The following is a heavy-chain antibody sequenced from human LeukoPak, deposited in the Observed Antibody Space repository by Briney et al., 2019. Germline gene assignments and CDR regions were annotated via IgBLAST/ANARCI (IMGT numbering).Heavy chain of an antibody. J-gene: IGHJ3*02. CDR1: GGSISSYY. Sequence: SETLSLTCTVSGGSISSYYWSWIRQPPGKGLEWIGYIYYSGTTNYNPSLKSRVTISVDTSKNQFSLKLSSVTAADTAVYYCARHRGYSYGYDAFDIWGQGTMVTVSS. V-gene: IGHV4-59*08. D-gene: IGHD5-18*01. CDR3: ARHRGYSYGYDAFDI. CDR2: IYYSGTT.